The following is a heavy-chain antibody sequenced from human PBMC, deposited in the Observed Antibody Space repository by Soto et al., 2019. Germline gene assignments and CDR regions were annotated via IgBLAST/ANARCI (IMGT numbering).Heavy chain of an antibody. CDR3: ARGRYGDY. Sequence: QVHLVQSGAEVKKPGASVKVSCKGSGYIFTTYGITWVRQAPGQGLEWMGWISAHNGNTNYAQKLQGRVTVTRDTSPSTAYMELRNLLSDDTAVYYCARGRYGDYWGQGALVTVSS. J-gene: IGHJ4*02. CDR2: ISAHNGNT. V-gene: IGHV1-18*01. D-gene: IGHD1-1*01. CDR1: GYIFTTYG.